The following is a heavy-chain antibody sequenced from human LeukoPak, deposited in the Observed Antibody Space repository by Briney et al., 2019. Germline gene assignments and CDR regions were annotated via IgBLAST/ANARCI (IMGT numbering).Heavy chain of an antibody. CDR1: GGSISSYY. CDR2: IYTSGST. V-gene: IGHV4-4*07. Sequence: SETLPLTCTVSGGSISSYYWSWIRQPAGKGLEWIGRIYTSGSTNYNPSLKSRVTMSVDTSKNQFSLKLSSVTAADTAVYYCARDSTYDFWTANGMDVWGQGTTVTVSS. D-gene: IGHD3-3*01. J-gene: IGHJ6*02. CDR3: ARDSTYDFWTANGMDV.